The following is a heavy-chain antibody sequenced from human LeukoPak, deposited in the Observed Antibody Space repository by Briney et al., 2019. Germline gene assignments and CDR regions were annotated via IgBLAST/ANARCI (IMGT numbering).Heavy chain of an antibody. Sequence: GGSLRLSCAASGVTFSSYAMSWVRQAPGKGREWVSAISGSGGSTYYADSVKGRFTISRDNSKSTLYLQMNSLRAEDTAVYYCAKPGMTTVTPGPKYYFDYWGQGTLVTVSS. D-gene: IGHD4-17*01. J-gene: IGHJ4*02. CDR1: GVTFSSYA. V-gene: IGHV3-23*01. CDR2: ISGSGGST. CDR3: AKPGMTTVTPGPKYYFDY.